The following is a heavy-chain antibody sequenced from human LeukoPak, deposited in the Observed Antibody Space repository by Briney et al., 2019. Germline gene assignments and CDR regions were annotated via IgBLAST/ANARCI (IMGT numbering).Heavy chain of an antibody. D-gene: IGHD5-18*01. Sequence: PGGSLRLSCAASGFPFSNYAMSWVRQAPGRGLEWVSTIIKSGAATHYADTVKGRFTISRDNSKNTVSLQMNSLTAEDTAVYHCAKLWGIQAWSFDYWGQGTLVTVSS. CDR3: AKLWGIQAWSFDY. CDR2: IIKSGAAT. J-gene: IGHJ4*02. V-gene: IGHV3-23*01. CDR1: GFPFSNYA.